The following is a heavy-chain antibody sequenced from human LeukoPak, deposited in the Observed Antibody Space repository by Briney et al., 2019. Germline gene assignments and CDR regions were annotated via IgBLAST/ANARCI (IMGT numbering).Heavy chain of an antibody. D-gene: IGHD3-22*01. CDR3: ARAEQALYYYDSSWGFDP. J-gene: IGHJ5*02. CDR2: IYYSGST. V-gene: IGHV4-30-4*01. CDR1: GGSISSGDYY. Sequence: PSQTLSLTCTVSGGSISSGDYYWSWIRQPPGKGLEWIGYIYYSGSTYYNPSLKSRVTISVDTSKNQFSLKLSSVTAADTAVYYCARAEQALYYYDSSWGFDPWGQGTLVTVSS.